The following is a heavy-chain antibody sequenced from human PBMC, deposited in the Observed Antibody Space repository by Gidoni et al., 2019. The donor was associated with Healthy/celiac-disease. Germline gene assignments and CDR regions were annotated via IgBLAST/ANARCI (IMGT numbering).Heavy chain of an antibody. CDR3: ARGKGYVWGSYRSNWCDP. CDR2: INHSGST. CDR1: GGSFSGYY. V-gene: IGHV4-34*01. Sequence: QVQLQQWGAGLLKPSATLSLTCAVYGGSFSGYYWGWIRQPPGKGLDWIGEINHSGSTNYNPSLKSRVTISVDTSKNQFSLKLSSVTAADTAVYYCARGKGYVWGSYRSNWCDPWGQGTLVTVSS. J-gene: IGHJ5*02. D-gene: IGHD3-16*02.